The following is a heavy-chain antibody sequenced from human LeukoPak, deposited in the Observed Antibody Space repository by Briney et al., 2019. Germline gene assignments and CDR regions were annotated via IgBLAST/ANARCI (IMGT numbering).Heavy chain of an antibody. CDR1: GFTVSTNY. CDR3: ARDSGHDAFDI. J-gene: IGHJ3*02. CDR2: IYRSGST. Sequence: GGSLRLSCAASGFTVSTNYVSWVRQAPGKGLEWVLVIYRSGSTYYADSVKGRFTISRDNSKNTLYLQMNRLRAEDTAVYYCARDSGHDAFDIWGQGTMVTVSS. V-gene: IGHV3-53*01.